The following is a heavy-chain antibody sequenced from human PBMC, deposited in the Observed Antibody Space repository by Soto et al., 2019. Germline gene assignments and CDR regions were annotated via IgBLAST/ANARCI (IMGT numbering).Heavy chain of an antibody. CDR3: ARASTLTVHCGSVSCPRMDV. J-gene: IGHJ6*02. V-gene: IGHV1-69*06. CDR1: GGTFSSYA. CDR2: ILPIFGTA. D-gene: IGHD2-2*01. Sequence: QVQLVQSGAEVKKPGSPVKVSCKASGGTFSSYAISWVRQAPGQGLEWMGGILPIFGTANYARKFQGRVKITEARSTSTAYMELSSLRSEDTAVYYCARASTLTVHCGSVSCPRMDVWGQGTTVTVSS.